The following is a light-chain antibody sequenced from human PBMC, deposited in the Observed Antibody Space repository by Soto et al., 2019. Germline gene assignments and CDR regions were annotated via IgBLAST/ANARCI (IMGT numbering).Light chain of an antibody. V-gene: IGLV2-14*01. CDR2: EVR. CDR3: SSHSRSSVVV. Sequence: QSALTQPASVSGSPGQSITISCTGTSSDIGSYNYVSWYQQYPGKAPKLMLYEVRNRPSGVSYRFSGSKSGNRASLTISGLQAEDEADYYCSSHSRSSVVVFGGGTKLTVL. J-gene: IGLJ3*02. CDR1: SSDIGSYNY.